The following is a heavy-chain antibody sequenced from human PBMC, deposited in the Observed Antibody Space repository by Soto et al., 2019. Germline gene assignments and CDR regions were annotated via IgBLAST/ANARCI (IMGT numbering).Heavy chain of an antibody. D-gene: IGHD5-12*01. CDR1: GGTFSSYT. CDR2: IIPLFGTA. J-gene: IGHJ2*01. CDR3: ARGNHRWLQLWYFDL. V-gene: IGHV1-69*12. Sequence: QVQLVQSGAEVKKPGSSVTVSCKASGGTFSSYTISWVRQAPGQGLEWMGGIIPLFGTANCAQKFQGRVTITEDDSTSTAYMELSSLRSEETAVYYCARGNHRWLQLWYFDLWGRGTLVTVSS.